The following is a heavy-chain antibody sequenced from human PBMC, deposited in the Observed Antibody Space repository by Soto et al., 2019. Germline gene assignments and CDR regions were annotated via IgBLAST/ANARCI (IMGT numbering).Heavy chain of an antibody. V-gene: IGHV4-31*03. CDR2: IYYSGST. J-gene: IGHJ2*01. CDR1: GGSISSGGYY. CDR3: ARTWVTTVAHSFWYFDL. Sequence: QVQLQESGPGLVKPSQTLSLTCTVSGGSISSGGYYWSWIRQHPGKGLEWIGYIYYSGSTYYNPSLTSRVTISVDTSKHQFSLKLSSVTAADTAVYYCARTWVTTVAHSFWYFDLWGRGTLVTVSS. D-gene: IGHD4-17*01.